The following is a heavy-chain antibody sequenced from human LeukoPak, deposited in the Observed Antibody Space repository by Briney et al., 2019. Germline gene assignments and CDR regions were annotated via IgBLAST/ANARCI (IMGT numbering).Heavy chain of an antibody. CDR3: ARGRRAAVRGVIKNNWFDP. CDR2: INHSGST. V-gene: IGHV4-34*01. CDR1: GGSFSGYY. J-gene: IGHJ5*02. D-gene: IGHD3-10*01. Sequence: PSETLSLTCAVYGGSFSGYYWSWIRQPPGKGLGWIGEINHSGSTNYNPSLKSRVTISVDTSKNQFSLKLSSVTAADTAVYYCARGRRAAVRGVIKNNWFDPWGQGTLVTVSS.